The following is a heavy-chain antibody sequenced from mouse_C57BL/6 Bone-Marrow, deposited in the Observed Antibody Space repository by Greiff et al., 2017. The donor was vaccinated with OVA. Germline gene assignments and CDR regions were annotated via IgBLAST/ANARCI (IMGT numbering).Heavy chain of an antibody. D-gene: IGHD1-1*01. CDR3: TLAYYGSSPYWYFDV. J-gene: IGHJ1*03. V-gene: IGHV14-1*01. CDR2: IDPEDGDT. CDR1: GFNIKDYY. Sequence: VQLQQSGAELVRPGASVKLSCTASGFNIKDYYMHWVKQRPEQGLEWIGRIDPEDGDTEYAPKFQGKATMTADTSSNTAYLQLSSLTSEDTAVYYCTLAYYGSSPYWYFDVWGTGTTVTVSS.